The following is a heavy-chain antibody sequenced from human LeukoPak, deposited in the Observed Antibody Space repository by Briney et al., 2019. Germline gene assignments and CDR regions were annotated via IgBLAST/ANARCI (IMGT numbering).Heavy chain of an antibody. V-gene: IGHV4-30-4*08. CDR2: IYYSGST. Sequence: SETLSLTCTVSGGSISSGGYSWSWIRQPPGKGLEWIGYIYYSGSTYYNPSLKSRVTISVDTSKNQFSLKLSSVTAADTAVYYCAAVTTAGWLYYFDYWGQGTLVTVSS. D-gene: IGHD4-17*01. CDR3: AAVTTAGWLYYFDY. CDR1: GGSISSGGYS. J-gene: IGHJ4*02.